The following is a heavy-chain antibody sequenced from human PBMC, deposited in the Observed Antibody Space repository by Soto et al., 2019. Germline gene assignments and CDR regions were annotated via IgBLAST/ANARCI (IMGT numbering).Heavy chain of an antibody. Sequence: ASVKVSCKASGYTFTSYGISWVRQAPGQGLEWMGWISAYNGNTNYAQKLQGRVTMTTDTSTSTAYMELRSLRSDDTAVYYCARLRARFWEWSHFDYWGQGTMGTVSS. CDR1: GYTFTSYG. V-gene: IGHV1-18*01. CDR3: ARLRARFWEWSHFDY. D-gene: IGHD3-3*01. J-gene: IGHJ4*02. CDR2: ISAYNGNT.